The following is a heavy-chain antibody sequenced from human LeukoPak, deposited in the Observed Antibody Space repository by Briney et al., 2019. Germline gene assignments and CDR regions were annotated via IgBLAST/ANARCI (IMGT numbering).Heavy chain of an antibody. CDR2: ISSSSSTI. CDR1: GFTFSSYS. CDR3: ARDRGKGADAFDI. Sequence: GGSLRLSCAASGFTFSSYSMNWVRQAPGKGLEWVSYISSSSSTIYYADSVKGRFTISRDNAKNSLYLQMNSLRAEDMAVYYCARDRGKGADAFDIWGQGTMVTVSS. D-gene: IGHD3-10*01. J-gene: IGHJ3*02. V-gene: IGHV3-48*01.